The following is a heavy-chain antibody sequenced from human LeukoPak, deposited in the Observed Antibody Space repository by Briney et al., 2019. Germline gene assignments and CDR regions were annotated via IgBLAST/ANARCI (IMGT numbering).Heavy chain of an antibody. D-gene: IGHD4-17*01. CDR1: GYTFTSYG. CDR2: LRAYNGNT. J-gene: IGHJ4*02. Sequence: ASVTLSCKASGYTFTSYGISWVRQAPGQGLEWMGCLRAYNGNTNYAQKLQRRVTMTTDASTSTAYMELSSLRSEDTAVYYCRTTVTTSCTLYFDYWGQGTLVTVSS. V-gene: IGHV1-18*01. CDR3: RTTVTTSCTLYFDY.